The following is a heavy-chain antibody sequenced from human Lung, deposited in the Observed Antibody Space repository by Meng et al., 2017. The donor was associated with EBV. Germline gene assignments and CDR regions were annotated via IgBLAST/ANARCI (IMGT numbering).Heavy chain of an antibody. V-gene: IGHV4-30-2*01. CDR2: IYHSGST. CDR3: ARGITMVRGVPGHWFDP. CDR1: GGAIRSDGXS. J-gene: IGHJ5*02. Sequence: TLSLTSAXXGGAIRSDGXSWSWIRQPPGNGLEWIGYIYHSGSTYYNPSLKSRVTISVDRSKNQFSLKLSSVTAADTAVYYCARGITMVRGVPGHWFDPWGQGTLVTVSS. D-gene: IGHD3-10*01.